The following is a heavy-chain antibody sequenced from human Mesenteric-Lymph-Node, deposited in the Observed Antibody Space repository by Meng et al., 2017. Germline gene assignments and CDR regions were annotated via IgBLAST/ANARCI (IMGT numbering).Heavy chain of an antibody. D-gene: IGHD3-16*01. Sequence: QVQLVESGGGVVQPGGSLRLSCVASGFTFTDYAMHWVRQAPGKGLEWVAIVSHDGNSGCYADSVKGRFSISRDNFRNTQYLQMNSLRPEDTAVYYCARDKSHYDGRSGWFDPWGQGTLVTVSS. CDR3: ARDKSHYDGRSGWFDP. J-gene: IGHJ5*02. CDR1: GFTFTDYA. V-gene: IGHV3-30-3*01. CDR2: VSHDGNSG.